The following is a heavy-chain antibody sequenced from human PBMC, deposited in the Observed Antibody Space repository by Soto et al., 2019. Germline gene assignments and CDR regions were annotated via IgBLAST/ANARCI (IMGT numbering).Heavy chain of an antibody. CDR2: ITSDGGVT. CDR3: ARLPKGSTVTS. V-gene: IGHV3-48*02. Sequence: EVQLVESGGGLVHPGGSLRLSCAASGFTFSDYSMNWVRQAPGMGLEWVSYITSDGGVTYYADSVKGRFSVSRDNDKKSLFLQMNSLRDEDTAVYYCARLPKGSTVTSWGQGTLVTVSS. J-gene: IGHJ4*02. D-gene: IGHD4-17*01. CDR1: GFTFSDYS.